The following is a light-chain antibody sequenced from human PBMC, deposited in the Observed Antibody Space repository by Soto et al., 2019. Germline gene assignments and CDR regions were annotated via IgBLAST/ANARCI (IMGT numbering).Light chain of an antibody. J-gene: IGKJ1*01. Sequence: DIQMTQSPSTLSASVGDRVTITCRASQSISVWLAWYQQKAGKAPNLLIYKASRLESGVPSRFSGSGSETEFTPTISGLQPGDSATYYCQQYNSYSPTFGQGTKVEVK. CDR1: QSISVW. CDR3: QQYNSYSPT. V-gene: IGKV1-5*03. CDR2: KAS.